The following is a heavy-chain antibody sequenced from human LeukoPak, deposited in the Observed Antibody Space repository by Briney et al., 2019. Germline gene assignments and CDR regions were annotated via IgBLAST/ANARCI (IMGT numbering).Heavy chain of an antibody. CDR3: AREGGGYNNQYYFDY. CDR1: GGTFSSYA. CDR2: IIPIFGTA. Sequence: SVKVSCKASGGTFSSYAISWVRQAPGQGLEWMGRIIPIFGTANYAQKFQGRVTITADESTSTAYMELSSLRSEDTAVYYCAREGGGYNNQYYFDYWGQGTLVTVSS. J-gene: IGHJ4*02. D-gene: IGHD5-24*01. V-gene: IGHV1-69*13.